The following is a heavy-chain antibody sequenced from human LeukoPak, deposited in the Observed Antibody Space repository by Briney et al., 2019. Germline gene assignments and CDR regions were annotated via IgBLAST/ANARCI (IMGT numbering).Heavy chain of an antibody. V-gene: IGHV1-2*02. D-gene: IGHD3-10*01. J-gene: IGHJ4*02. CDR3: ARGVGFGELLFRDY. CDR2: INPNSGGT. CDR1: GYTFTTYG. Sequence: ASVKVSCKASGYTFTTYGISWVRQAPGQGLEWMGWINPNSGGTNYAQKFQGRVTMTRDTSISTAYMELSRLRSDDTAVYYCARGVGFGELLFRDYWGQGTLVTVSS.